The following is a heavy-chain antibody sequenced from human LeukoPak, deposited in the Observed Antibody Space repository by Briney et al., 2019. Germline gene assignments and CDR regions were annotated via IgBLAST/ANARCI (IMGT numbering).Heavy chain of an antibody. D-gene: IGHD3-22*01. V-gene: IGHV3-30*18. CDR1: GFTFSNYA. CDR3: AKDRRYYDSSGVFDY. J-gene: IGHJ4*02. CDR2: ISYDGSNK. Sequence: GGSLRLSCAASGFTFSNYAMHWVRQAPGKGLEWVAVISYDGSNKYYADSVKGRFTISRDNSKNTLYLQMNSLRAEDTAVHYCAKDRRYYDSSGVFDYWGQGTLVTVSS.